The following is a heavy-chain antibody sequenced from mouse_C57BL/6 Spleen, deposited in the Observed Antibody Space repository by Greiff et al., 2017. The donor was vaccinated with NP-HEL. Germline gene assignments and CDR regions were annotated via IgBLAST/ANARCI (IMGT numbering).Heavy chain of an antibody. V-gene: IGHV1-72*01. J-gene: IGHJ3*01. CDR3: ARGALYDYVGFAY. D-gene: IGHD2-4*01. Sequence: QVQLQQPGAELVKPGASVKLSCKASGYTFTSYWMHWVKQRPGRGLEWIGRIDPNSGGTKYNEKFKSKATLTVDKPSSTAYMQLSSLTSEDSAVYYCARGALYDYVGFAYWGQGTLVTVSA. CDR1: GYTFTSYW. CDR2: IDPNSGGT.